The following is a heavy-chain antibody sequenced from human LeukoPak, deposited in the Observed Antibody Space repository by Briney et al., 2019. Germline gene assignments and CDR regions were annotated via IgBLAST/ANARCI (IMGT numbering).Heavy chain of an antibody. CDR3: ARQYDEDFDY. V-gene: IGHV4-39*01. J-gene: IGHJ4*02. CDR2: IYYSGST. CDR1: GFTFSSYA. D-gene: IGHD2-8*01. Sequence: GSLRLSCAASGFTFSSYAMNWVRQASGKGLEWIGSIYYSGSTYYNPSLKSRVTISVDTSKNQFSLKLSSVTAADTAVYYCARQYDEDFDYWGQGTLVTVSS.